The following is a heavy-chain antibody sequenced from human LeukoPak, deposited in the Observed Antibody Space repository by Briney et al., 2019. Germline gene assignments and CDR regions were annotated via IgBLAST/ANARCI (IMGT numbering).Heavy chain of an antibody. J-gene: IGHJ4*02. CDR1: GGSFSGYY. Sequence: SETLSLTCAVYGGSFSGYYWSWIRQPPGKGLEWIGEINHSGSTNYDPSLKSRVTISVDTSKNQFSLKLSSVTAADTAVYYCASVLAAADPLDYWGQGTLVTVSS. CDR3: ASVLAAADPLDY. CDR2: INHSGST. D-gene: IGHD6-13*01. V-gene: IGHV4-34*01.